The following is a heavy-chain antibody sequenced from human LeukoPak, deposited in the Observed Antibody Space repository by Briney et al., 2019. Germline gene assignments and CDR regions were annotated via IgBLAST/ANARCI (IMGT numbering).Heavy chain of an antibody. V-gene: IGHV1-8*01. CDR2: MNPNSGNT. CDR1: GYTFTSYD. D-gene: IGHD3-3*01. J-gene: IGHJ6*02. Sequence: ASVKVSCKASGYTFTSYDINWVRQATGQGLEWMGWMNPNSGNTGYAQKFQGRVTMTRNTSISTAYMELSSLRSEDTAVYYCARVTVGKEWLLLYYYGMDVWGQGTTVTVSS. CDR3: ARVTVGKEWLLLYYYGMDV.